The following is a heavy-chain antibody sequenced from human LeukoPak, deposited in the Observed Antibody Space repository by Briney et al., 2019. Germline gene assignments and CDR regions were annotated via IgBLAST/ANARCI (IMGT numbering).Heavy chain of an antibody. J-gene: IGHJ4*02. CDR1: GGSIRSHY. D-gene: IGHD1-26*01. V-gene: IGHV4-4*07. Sequence: KASETLSLTCTVSGGSIRSHYWNWIRQPAGKGLEWIGRLHHSGATNYNPSLMTRLSMSVDTSKNQFSLMLTSVTAADTAMYYCARDTGVEGPTRGISFDYWGQGTLVTVSS. CDR3: ARDTGVEGPTRGISFDY. CDR2: LHHSGAT.